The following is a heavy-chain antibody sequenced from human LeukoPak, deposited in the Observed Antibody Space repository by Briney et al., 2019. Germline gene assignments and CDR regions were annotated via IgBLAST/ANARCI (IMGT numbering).Heavy chain of an antibody. CDR3: ARDRGYCSGGSCSSRDWFDP. CDR2: INPSGGST. CDR1: GYTFTSHY. J-gene: IGHJ5*02. D-gene: IGHD2-15*01. V-gene: IGHV1-46*01. Sequence: ASVKVSCKVSGYTFTSHYMHWVRQAPGQGLEWMGIINPSGGSTRYAEKFQGRVTMTRDTSTSTFYMELSSLRSEDTAVYYCARDRGYCSGGSCSSRDWFDPWGQGTLVTVSS.